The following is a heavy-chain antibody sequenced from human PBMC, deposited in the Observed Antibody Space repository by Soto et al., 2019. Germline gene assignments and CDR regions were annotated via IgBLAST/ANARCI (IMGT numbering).Heavy chain of an antibody. CDR3: AKSFCSSSSCFFLWVDP. D-gene: IGHD2-2*01. CDR2: IRGTGVPT. CDR1: GFTFSDYA. V-gene: IGHV3-23*01. Sequence: LRLSCAASGFTFSDYAMSWVRQAPGKGLECLSLIRGTGVPTLYAGSVKGRFSVSRDNSKNTLFREMNDLRVDDTAIYYCAKSFCSSSSCFFLWVDPWGPGTGVTVPS. J-gene: IGHJ5*02.